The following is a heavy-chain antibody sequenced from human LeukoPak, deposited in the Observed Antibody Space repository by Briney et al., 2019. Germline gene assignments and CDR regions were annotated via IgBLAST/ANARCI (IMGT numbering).Heavy chain of an antibody. V-gene: IGHV1-46*01. CDR2: INPSGGST. CDR3: ARDPYDILTGSLEEFLFDY. Sequence: ASVKVSCKASGYTFTSYYMHWVRQAPGQGLEWMGIINPSGGSTSYAQKFQGRVTMTRDTSTSTVYMELSSLRSEDTAVYYCARDPYDILTGSLEEFLFDYWGQGTLVTVSS. J-gene: IGHJ4*02. D-gene: IGHD3-9*01. CDR1: GYTFTSYY.